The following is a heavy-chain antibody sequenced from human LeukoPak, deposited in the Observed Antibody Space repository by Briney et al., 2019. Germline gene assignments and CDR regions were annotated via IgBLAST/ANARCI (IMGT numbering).Heavy chain of an antibody. CDR1: GGSISSYY. CDR2: IYYSGST. Sequence: SETLSLTCTVSGGSISSYYWSWIRQPPGKGLEWIGSIYYSGSTYYNPSLKSRVTISVDTSKNQFSLKLSSVTAADTAVYYCARSYYYYYMDVWGKGTTVTISS. V-gene: IGHV4-39*01. CDR3: ARSYYYYYMDV. J-gene: IGHJ6*03.